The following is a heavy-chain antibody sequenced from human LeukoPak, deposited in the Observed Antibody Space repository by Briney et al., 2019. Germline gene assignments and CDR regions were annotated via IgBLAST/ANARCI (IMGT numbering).Heavy chain of an antibody. D-gene: IGHD6-13*01. CDR2: ISAYNGNT. V-gene: IGHV1-18*01. CDR3: ARAGSSWIFNWFAP. CDR1: GYTFTSYG. Sequence: GASVKVSCKASGYTFTSYGISWVRQAPGQGLEWMGWISAYNGNTNYAQKLQGRVTMTTDTSTSTAYMELRSLRSDDTAVYYCARAGSSWIFNWFAPWGQGTLVPVSS. J-gene: IGHJ5*02.